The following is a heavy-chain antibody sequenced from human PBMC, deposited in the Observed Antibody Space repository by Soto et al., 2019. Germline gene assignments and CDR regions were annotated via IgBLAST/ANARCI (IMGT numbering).Heavy chain of an antibody. Sequence: GGSLRLSCAASGFTFSSYAMHWVRQAPGKGLEWVAVISYDGSNKYYADSVKGRFTISRDNSKNTLYLQMNSLRAEDTAVYYCARDRGVTPDNYFDYWGQGTLVTVSS. D-gene: IGHD3-10*01. CDR1: GFTFSSYA. V-gene: IGHV3-30-3*01. CDR2: ISYDGSNK. J-gene: IGHJ4*02. CDR3: ARDRGVTPDNYFDY.